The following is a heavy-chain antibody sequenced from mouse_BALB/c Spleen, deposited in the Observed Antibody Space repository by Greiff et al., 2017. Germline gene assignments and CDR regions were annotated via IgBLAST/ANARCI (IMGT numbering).Heavy chain of an antibody. D-gene: IGHD1-1*01. J-gene: IGHJ3*01. Sequence: QVQLKESGPELVKPGASVKMSCKASGYTFTSYYIHWVKQRPGQGLEWIGWIYPGDGSTKYNEKFKGKTTLTADKSSSTAYMLLSSLTSEDSAIYFCARHGSSPFAYWGQGTLVTVSA. CDR2: IYPGDGST. CDR1: GYTFTSYY. CDR3: ARHGSSPFAY. V-gene: IGHV1S56*01.